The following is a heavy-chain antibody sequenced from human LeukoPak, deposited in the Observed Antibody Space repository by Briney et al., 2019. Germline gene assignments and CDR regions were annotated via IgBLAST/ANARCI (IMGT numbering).Heavy chain of an antibody. CDR3: ARSYYGSGTKDY. J-gene: IGHJ4*02. Sequence: ASVKVSCKASGYTFTGYYMHWVRQAPGQGLEWMGWINPNSGGTNYSQKFQRRVSMTRDTSIRTAYMELSRLRSDDTAVYYRARSYYGSGTKDYWGQGTLGIVTS. D-gene: IGHD3-10*01. CDR1: GYTFTGYY. CDR2: INPNSGGT. V-gene: IGHV1-2*02.